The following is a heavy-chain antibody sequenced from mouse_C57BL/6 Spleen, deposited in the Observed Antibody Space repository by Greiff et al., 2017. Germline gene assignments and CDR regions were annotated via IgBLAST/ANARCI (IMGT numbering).Heavy chain of an antibody. CDR2: IEPNSGGT. V-gene: IGHV1-72*01. CDR1: GYTFTSYW. Sequence: QVQLQQPGPELVKPGASVKMSCKASGYTFTSYWMHWVKQRPGRGLEWIGRIEPNSGGTKYNEKFKSKATLTVDKTSSTAYMQLSRLTSEDSAVYDCARGGDDYEAYWGQGTLVTVSA. D-gene: IGHD2-4*01. J-gene: IGHJ3*01. CDR3: ARGGDDYEAY.